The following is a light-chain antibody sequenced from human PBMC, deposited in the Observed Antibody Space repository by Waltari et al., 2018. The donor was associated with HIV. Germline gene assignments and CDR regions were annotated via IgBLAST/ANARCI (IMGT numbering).Light chain of an antibody. CDR1: QGISIW. CDR3: QQANSFPFT. CDR2: AAS. J-gene: IGKJ3*01. V-gene: IGKV1D-12*01. Sequence: DIHMTQSPSSVSASVGGKVTITCRARQGISIWLAWYQQKPGKAPKLLIYAASSLQSGVPSRFSGSGSGTDFTLTISSLQPEDFATYYCQQANSFPFTFGPGTKLNIK.